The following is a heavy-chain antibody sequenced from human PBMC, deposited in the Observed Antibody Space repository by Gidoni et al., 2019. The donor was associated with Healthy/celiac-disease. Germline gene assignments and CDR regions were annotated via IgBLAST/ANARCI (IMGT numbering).Heavy chain of an antibody. J-gene: IGHJ2*01. CDR3: ARGLVHPPAAIRRASAWYFDL. CDR2: IGTAGDT. D-gene: IGHD2-2*01. CDR1: GSTFSRYD. V-gene: IGHV3-13*04. Sequence: EVQLVESGGGLVQPGGSLRLSSSASGSTFSRYDIPGVRHATGKGPELGSAIGTAGDTYYPGSVKGRFTISRENAKNSLYLQMNSLRAGDTAVYYCARGLVHPPAAIRRASAWYFDLWGRGTLVTVSS.